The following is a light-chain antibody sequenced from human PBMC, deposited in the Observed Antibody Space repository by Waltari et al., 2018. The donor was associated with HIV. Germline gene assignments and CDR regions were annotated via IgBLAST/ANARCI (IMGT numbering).Light chain of an antibody. Sequence: SPGQTASITCSGDKLGDKYACWYHQKPGQSPVLVIYQDSKRPSGIPERFSGSNSGNTATLTISGTQAMDEADYYCQAWDSNTWVFGGGTKLTVL. CDR1: KLGDKY. J-gene: IGLJ3*02. CDR3: QAWDSNTWV. CDR2: QDS. V-gene: IGLV3-1*01.